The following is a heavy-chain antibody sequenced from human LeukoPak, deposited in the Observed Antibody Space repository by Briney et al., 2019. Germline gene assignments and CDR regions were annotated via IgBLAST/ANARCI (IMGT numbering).Heavy chain of an antibody. V-gene: IGHV3-53*01. Sequence: GGSLRLSCAASGFSVSSNYMNWVRQAPGKGLEWVSVIYISGTTYYADSVKGRFTISRDNSKNTLYLQMNSLRADDTAVYYCARAPGRGGHSSSPDYWGQGTLVTVSS. CDR3: ARAPGRGGHSSSPDY. CDR1: GFSVSSNY. CDR2: IYISGTT. J-gene: IGHJ4*02. D-gene: IGHD6-6*01.